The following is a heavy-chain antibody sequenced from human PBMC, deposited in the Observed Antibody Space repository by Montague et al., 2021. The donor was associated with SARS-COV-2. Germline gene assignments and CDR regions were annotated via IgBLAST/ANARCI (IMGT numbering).Heavy chain of an antibody. D-gene: IGHD7-27*01. J-gene: IGHJ4*02. CDR3: ARHKPGERCFDY. V-gene: IGHV4-34*12. CDR1: GGSFSGYY. CDR2: IIPGGSA. Sequence: SETLSLTCAVYGGSFSGYYWSWIRQPPGKGLEWIGEIIPGGSASYRSSLKNRVTMSVDTSKNQLSLKLYSVTAADTATYFCARHKPGERCFDYWGQGTLFTVSS.